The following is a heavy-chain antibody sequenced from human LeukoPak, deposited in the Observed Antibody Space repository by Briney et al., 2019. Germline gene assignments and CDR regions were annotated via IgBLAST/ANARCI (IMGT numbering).Heavy chain of an antibody. J-gene: IGHJ5*02. CDR2: ISSSGSTT. V-gene: IGHV3-48*03. CDR1: GFTLSSYE. Sequence: PGGSLRLSCAASGFTLSSYEMNWVRQAPGKGLEWVSYISSSGSTTFYADSVKGRFTISRDDATNSLYVQMTGLRAEDTALYYCARDPSNRVGTYNLFDPWGQGTLVDVSS. CDR3: ARDPSNRVGTYNLFDP. D-gene: IGHD5-24*01.